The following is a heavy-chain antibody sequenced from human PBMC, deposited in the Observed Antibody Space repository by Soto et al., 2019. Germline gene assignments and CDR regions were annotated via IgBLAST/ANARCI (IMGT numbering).Heavy chain of an antibody. CDR1: GGYISSTSYY. D-gene: IGHD1-1*01. J-gene: IGHJ4*02. Sequence: QLQLQESGPGLVKPSETLSLICSVSGGYISSTSYYWGWIRHSPGTALEWIASIYYTGTTYYNPSLKGRVALSVDTSKTQVSLKVNSVTAADTAVYYCARGLRWTRSFDFWGQGTLVTVSS. V-gene: IGHV4-39*01. CDR3: ARGLRWTRSFDF. CDR2: IYYTGTT.